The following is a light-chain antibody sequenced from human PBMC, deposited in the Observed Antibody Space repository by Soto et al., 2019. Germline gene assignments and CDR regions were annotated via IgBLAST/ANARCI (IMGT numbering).Light chain of an antibody. J-gene: IGLJ1*01. CDR3: SSYTSSSTYV. V-gene: IGLV2-14*01. CDR2: EVS. Sequence: QSVLTQPASVSGSPGQSITISCTGTSSDVGAYKYVSWYQQDPGKAPKLLIYEVSTRPSGVSNRFSASKSGNTASLTISGLQAEDEADYYCSSYTSSSTYVFGTGTKVTVL. CDR1: SSDVGAYKY.